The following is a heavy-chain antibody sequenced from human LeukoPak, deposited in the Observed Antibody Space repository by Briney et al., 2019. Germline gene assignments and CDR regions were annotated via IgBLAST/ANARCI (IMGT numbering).Heavy chain of an antibody. CDR3: ARKLTGNAFDI. J-gene: IGHJ3*02. Sequence: ASVKVSCKASGYTFTGNFMHWVRQATGQGLEWMVWINPNSGCTNYAQKFQGRVTMTRDTSISTAYMELSRLRSDDTAVYYCARKLTGNAFDIWGQGTMVTVSS. CDR2: INPNSGCT. V-gene: IGHV1-2*02. D-gene: IGHD7-27*01. CDR1: GYTFTGNF.